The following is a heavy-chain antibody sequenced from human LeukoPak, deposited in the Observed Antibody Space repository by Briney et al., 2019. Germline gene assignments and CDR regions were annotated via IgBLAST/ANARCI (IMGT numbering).Heavy chain of an antibody. V-gene: IGHV5-51*01. CDR3: ASVLGYYDSSGYFYDAFDI. Sequence: GESLKISCKGSGYSFTSYWIGWVRQMPGKGLEWMGIIYPGDSDTRYTPSFQGRVTISADKSISTAYLQWSSLKASDTAMYYCASVLGYYDSSGYFYDAFDIWGQGTMVTVSS. CDR1: GYSFTSYW. D-gene: IGHD3-22*01. J-gene: IGHJ3*02. CDR2: IYPGDSDT.